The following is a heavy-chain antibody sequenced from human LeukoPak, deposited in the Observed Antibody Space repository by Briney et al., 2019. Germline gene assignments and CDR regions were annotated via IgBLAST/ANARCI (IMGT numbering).Heavy chain of an antibody. Sequence: GGSLRLSCAASGFTFSSYWMSWVRQAPGKGLEWVANIKQDGSEKYYVDSVKGRFTISRDNAKNSLYLQMNSLRAEDTAVYYCAREPYSGSYLGYYYYMDVWGKGTTVTVSS. CDR2: IKQDGSEK. V-gene: IGHV3-7*01. CDR1: GFTFSSYW. CDR3: AREPYSGSYLGYYYYMDV. D-gene: IGHD1-26*01. J-gene: IGHJ6*03.